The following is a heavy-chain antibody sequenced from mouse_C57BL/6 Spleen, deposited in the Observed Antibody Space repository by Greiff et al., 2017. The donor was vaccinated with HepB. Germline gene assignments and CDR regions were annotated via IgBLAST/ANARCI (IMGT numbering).Heavy chain of an antibody. CDR2: ISGGGGNT. CDR3: ARSYGNYYFDY. J-gene: IGHJ2*01. V-gene: IGHV5-9*01. CDR1: GFTFSSYT. D-gene: IGHD2-1*01. Sequence: EVQVVESGGGLVKPGGSLKLSCAASGFTFSSYTMSWVRQTPEKRLEWVATISGGGGNTYYPDSVKGRFTISRDNAKNTLYLQMSSLRSEDTALYYCARSYGNYYFDYWGQGTTLTVSS.